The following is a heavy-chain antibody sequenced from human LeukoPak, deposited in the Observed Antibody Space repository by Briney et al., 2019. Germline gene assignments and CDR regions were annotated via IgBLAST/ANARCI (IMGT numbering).Heavy chain of an antibody. CDR2: ISSSGSAM. Sequence: GGSLRLSCEGSGLTFSDYYMSWVRQGPGKGLEWISYISSSGSAMYNEDSVKGRFTISRDNAKNPLFLQMNSLRAEDTAVYYCARLYHWGQQYYFDFWGQGTLVTVSS. CDR3: ARLYHWGQQYYFDF. D-gene: IGHD7-27*01. CDR1: GLTFSDYY. J-gene: IGHJ4*02. V-gene: IGHV3-11*01.